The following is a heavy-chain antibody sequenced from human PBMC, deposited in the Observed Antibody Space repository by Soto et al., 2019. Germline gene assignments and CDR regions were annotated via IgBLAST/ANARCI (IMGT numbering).Heavy chain of an antibody. CDR3: ARDLGKPNWFDP. Sequence: PPETLSLTCTVSGGSISSYYWSWIRQPPGKGLEWIGYIYYSGSTNYNPSLKSRVTISVDTSKNQFSLKLSSVTAADTAVYYCARDLGKPNWFDPWGQGTLVTVSS. D-gene: IGHD1-26*01. V-gene: IGHV4-59*01. J-gene: IGHJ5*02. CDR2: IYYSGST. CDR1: GGSISSYY.